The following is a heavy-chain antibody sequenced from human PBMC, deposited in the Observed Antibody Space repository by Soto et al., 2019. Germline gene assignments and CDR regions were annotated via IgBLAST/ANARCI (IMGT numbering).Heavy chain of an antibody. Sequence: EVQLVESGGGLVKPGGSLRLSCAASGFTFSNAWINWVRQAPGKGLEWVGRVKSKTHGGTTDYAEHVKGRFAISWDDSNNMVYLQMNSQQIEDTAVYYCTTDSYTTIIIVRFDSWGHGTLVTVSS. V-gene: IGHV3-15*07. CDR1: GFTFSNAW. J-gene: IGHJ4*01. CDR3: TTDSYTTIIIVRFDS. D-gene: IGHD3-22*01. CDR2: VKSKTHGGTT.